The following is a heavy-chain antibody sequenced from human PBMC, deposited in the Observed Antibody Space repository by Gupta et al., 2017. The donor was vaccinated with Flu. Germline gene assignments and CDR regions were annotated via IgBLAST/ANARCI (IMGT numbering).Heavy chain of an antibody. CDR1: GGTFSSYT. J-gene: IGHJ4*02. CDR3: ARSSRYCSGGSCYSGY. D-gene: IGHD2-15*01. Sequence: QVQLVQSGAEVKKPGSSVKVSCKASGGTFSSYTISWVRQAPGQGLEWMGRIIPILGIANYAQKFQGRVTITADKSTSTAYMELSSLRSEDTAVYYCARSSRYCSGGSCYSGYWGQGTLVTVSS. V-gene: IGHV1-69*02. CDR2: IIPILGIA.